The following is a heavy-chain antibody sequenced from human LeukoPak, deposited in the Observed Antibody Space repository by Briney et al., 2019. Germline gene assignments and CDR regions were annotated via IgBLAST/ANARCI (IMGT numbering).Heavy chain of an antibody. V-gene: IGHV3-30*18. CDR2: ISYDGSNK. CDR3: AKDATTYYDSSGYYYYYYYMDV. Sequence: PGGSLRLSCAASGFTFGSYGMHWVRQAPAKGLEWVAVISYDGSNKYYADSVKGRFTISRDNSKNTLYLQMNSLRAEDTAVYYCAKDATTYYDSSGYYYYYYYMDVWGKGTTVTVSS. CDR1: GFTFGSYG. D-gene: IGHD3-22*01. J-gene: IGHJ6*03.